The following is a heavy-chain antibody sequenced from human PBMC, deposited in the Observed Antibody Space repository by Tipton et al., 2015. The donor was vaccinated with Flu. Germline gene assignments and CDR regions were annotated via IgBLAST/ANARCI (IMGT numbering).Heavy chain of an antibody. V-gene: IGHV4-38-2*01. CDR3: ARHTGDSVRGVIDY. CDR1: GDSIGSPYY. J-gene: IGHJ4*02. Sequence: ILSLTCSVSGDSIGSPYYWGWIRQPPGKGLEWLGNIHRSGNTYYNSSLKSRVTISLDKSKNQFSLRLVSMTATDTAVYYCARHTGDSVRGVIDYWGQGTLVTVSS. CDR2: IHRSGNT. D-gene: IGHD3-10*02.